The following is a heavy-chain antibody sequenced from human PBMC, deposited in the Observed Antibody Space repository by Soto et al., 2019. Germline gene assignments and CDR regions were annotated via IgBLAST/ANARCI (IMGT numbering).Heavy chain of an antibody. CDR1: GLTFNNYG. CDR3: ATYDTLAY. J-gene: IGHJ4*02. CDR2: NSGRDGST. V-gene: IGHV3-23*01. D-gene: IGHD3-3*01. Sequence: PGGSLRLSCAVSGLTFNNYGMSWVRQAPGKGLEWVSANSGRDGSTYYADSVKGRFTISRDNSKKTLYLQMNSLRAEDTAVYYCATYDTLAYWGQGTLVTVSS.